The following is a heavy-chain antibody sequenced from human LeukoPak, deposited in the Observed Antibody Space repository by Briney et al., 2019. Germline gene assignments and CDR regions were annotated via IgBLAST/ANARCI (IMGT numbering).Heavy chain of an antibody. CDR1: GFTFSNYW. CDR2: MNIDGSEK. D-gene: IGHD1-7*01. CDR3: ARVNSRDWSFDL. V-gene: IGHV3-7*01. Sequence: GGSLRLSRAASGFTFSNYWMGWVRQAPGKRLEWVANMNIDGSEKYYADSVKGRFSISRDNARNSVYLQMASLRVEDTAVYYCARVNSRDWSFDLWGRGTQVAVSS. J-gene: IGHJ2*01.